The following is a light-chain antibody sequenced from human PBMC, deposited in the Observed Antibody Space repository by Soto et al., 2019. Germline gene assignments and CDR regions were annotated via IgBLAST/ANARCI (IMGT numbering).Light chain of an antibody. CDR2: GDS. J-gene: IGLJ2*01. CDR3: CSVAGTDTVV. CDR1: SSDFGNYNL. V-gene: IGLV2-23*01. Sequence: QSVLTQPASVSGSPGQSITISCTGTSSDFGNYNLVSWYQQHPGKAPKLIIFGDSRRPSGVSDLFSGSKSANTASLTISGLQTEDEAEYHCCSVAGTDTVVFGGGTKLTVL.